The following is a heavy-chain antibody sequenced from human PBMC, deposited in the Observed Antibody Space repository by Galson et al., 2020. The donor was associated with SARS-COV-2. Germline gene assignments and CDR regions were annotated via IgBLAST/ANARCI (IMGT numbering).Heavy chain of an antibody. V-gene: IGHV1-3*01. CDR2: LNAGNGNK. CDR3: ASSTPYCSSTSCYDLDY. Sequence: ASVKVSCKASGYTFTRYAMHWVRQAPGQRLEWMGWLNAGNGNKKYSQKFQGRVTITRDTSASTAYMELSSLRSEDTAVYYCASSTPYCSSTSCYDLDYWGQGTLVTVSS. CDR1: GYTFTRYA. J-gene: IGHJ4*02. D-gene: IGHD2-2*01.